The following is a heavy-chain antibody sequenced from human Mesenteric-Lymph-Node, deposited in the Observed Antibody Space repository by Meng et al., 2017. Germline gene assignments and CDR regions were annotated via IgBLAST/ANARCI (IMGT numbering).Heavy chain of an antibody. CDR1: GFTFSNYP. V-gene: IGHV3-23*01. CDR3: AKILSTTQYYYYGMDV. CDR2: ISSGGDRQ. Sequence: GGSLRLSCAASGFTFSNYPMSWVRQAPGKGLEWVSTISSGGDRQYYADSARGRLTISRDNSKNTVSLQMNSLRAEDTAVYYCAKILSTTQYYYYGMDVWGQGTTVTVSS. J-gene: IGHJ6*02. D-gene: IGHD1-1*01.